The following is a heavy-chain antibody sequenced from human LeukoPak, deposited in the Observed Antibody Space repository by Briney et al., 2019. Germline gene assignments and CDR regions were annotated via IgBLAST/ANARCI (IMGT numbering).Heavy chain of an antibody. Sequence: SETLSLTCAVSGGSISSGGYSWSWIRQPPGKGLEWIGYIYHSGSTYYSPSLKSRVTISVDRSKNQFSLKLSSVTAADTAVYYSARGTTVTFDYWGQGTLVTVSS. CDR3: ARGTTVTFDY. D-gene: IGHD4-17*01. J-gene: IGHJ4*02. CDR2: IYHSGST. V-gene: IGHV4-30-2*01. CDR1: GGSISSGGYS.